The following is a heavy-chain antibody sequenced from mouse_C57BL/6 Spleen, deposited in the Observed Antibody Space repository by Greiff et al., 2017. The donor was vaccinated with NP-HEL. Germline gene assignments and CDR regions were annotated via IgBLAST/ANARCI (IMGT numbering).Heavy chain of an antibody. V-gene: IGHV1-80*01. D-gene: IGHD1-1*01. Sequence: QVQLQQSGAELVKPGASVKISCKASGYAFSSYWMNWVKQRPGKGLEWIGQIYPGDGDTNYNGKFKGKATLTADKSSSTAYMQLSSLTSEDSAVYFCARSTVVRAMDYWGQGTSVTVSS. CDR1: GYAFSSYW. J-gene: IGHJ4*01. CDR3: ARSTVVRAMDY. CDR2: IYPGDGDT.